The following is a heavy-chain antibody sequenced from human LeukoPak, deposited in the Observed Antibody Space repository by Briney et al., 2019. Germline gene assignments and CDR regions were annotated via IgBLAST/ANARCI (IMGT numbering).Heavy chain of an antibody. J-gene: IGHJ4*02. Sequence: GASVKVSCKASGYTFTGYYIHWVRQAPGQGLEWMGWINPNSGGTNYAQKFQGRVTMTRDTSISTAYMELRSLRSDDTAMYYCARNSGHRLMGITNYFDYWGQGTLVTVSS. V-gene: IGHV1-2*02. CDR3: ARNSGHRLMGITNYFDY. CDR2: INPNSGGT. D-gene: IGHD3-10*01. CDR1: GYTFTGYY.